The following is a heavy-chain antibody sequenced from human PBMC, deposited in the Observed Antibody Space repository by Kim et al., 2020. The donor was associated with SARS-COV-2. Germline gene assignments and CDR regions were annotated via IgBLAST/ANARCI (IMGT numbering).Heavy chain of an antibody. D-gene: IGHD3-10*01. J-gene: IGHJ4*02. Sequence: GGSLRLSCAASGFTFSDYYMSWIRQAPGKGLEWVSYISSSGSTIYYADSVKGRFTISRDNAKNSLYLQMNSLRAEDTAVYYCAYSGYVWFGERRYFDYWGQGTLVTVSS. V-gene: IGHV3-11*01. CDR3: AYSGYVWFGERRYFDY. CDR2: ISSSGSTI. CDR1: GFTFSDYY.